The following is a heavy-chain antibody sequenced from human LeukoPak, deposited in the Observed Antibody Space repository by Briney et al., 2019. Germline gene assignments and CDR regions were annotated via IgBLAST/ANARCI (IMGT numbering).Heavy chain of an antibody. CDR2: IKQDGSEK. J-gene: IGHJ6*03. Sequence: AGGSLRLSCAASGFTFSSYWMSWVRQAPGKGLEWVANIKQDGSEKYYVDSVKGRFTISRDNAKNSLYLQMNSLRAEDTAVYYCARELRIYYYYYMDVWGKGTTVTVSS. CDR3: ARELRIYYYYYMDV. V-gene: IGHV3-7*01. D-gene: IGHD4-17*01. CDR1: GFTFSSYW.